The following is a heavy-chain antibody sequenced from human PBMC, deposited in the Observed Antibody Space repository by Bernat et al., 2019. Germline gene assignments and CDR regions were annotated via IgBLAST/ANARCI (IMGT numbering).Heavy chain of an antibody. D-gene: IGHD3-16*01. CDR3: ARGGGGGGAFDL. CDR1: GYTFTSYA. Sequence: QVQLVQSGSELKKPGASVKVSCKASGYTFTSYAMNWVRQAPGQGLEWMGWLNTNTGDPTYAQGFTGRFVFSSDTSASTTYLQISSQRAEDTAVYYGARGGGGGGAFDLWGRGTLVTVSS. CDR2: LNTNTGDP. V-gene: IGHV7-4-1*02. J-gene: IGHJ2*01.